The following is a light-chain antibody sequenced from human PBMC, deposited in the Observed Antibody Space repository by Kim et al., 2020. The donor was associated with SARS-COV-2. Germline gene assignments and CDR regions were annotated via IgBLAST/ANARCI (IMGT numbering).Light chain of an antibody. J-gene: IGLJ3*02. CDR1: SGSIASNY. CDR3: QSYDSSNPWV. CDR2: EDN. V-gene: IGLV6-57*04. Sequence: NFMLTQPHSVSESPGKTVTISCTRSSGSIASNYVQWYQQRPGSAPTTVIYEDNQRPSGVPDRFSGSIDSSSNSASLTISGLKTEDEADYYCQSYDSSNPWVFGVGTQLTVL.